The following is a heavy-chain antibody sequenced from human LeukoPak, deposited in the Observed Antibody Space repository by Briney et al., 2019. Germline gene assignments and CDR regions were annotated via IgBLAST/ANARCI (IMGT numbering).Heavy chain of an antibody. D-gene: IGHD2-21*02. J-gene: IGHJ3*02. CDR1: GYTFTSYY. CDR3: ARLTDIVVVTATDAFDI. V-gene: IGHV1-18*01. CDR2: ISAYNGNT. Sequence: ASVKVSCKASGYTFTSYYIQWVRQAPGQGLEWMGWISAYNGNTNYAQKLQGRVTMTTDTSTSTAYMELRSLRSDDTAVYYCARLTDIVVVTATDAFDIWGQGTMVTVSS.